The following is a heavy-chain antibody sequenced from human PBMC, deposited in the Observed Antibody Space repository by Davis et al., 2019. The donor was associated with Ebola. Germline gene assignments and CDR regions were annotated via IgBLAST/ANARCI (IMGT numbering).Heavy chain of an antibody. Sequence: PGGSLRLSCAASGFTFSSYAMSWVRQAPGKGLEWVSAISGSGGSTYYADSVKGRFTISRDNSKNTLYLQMNSLRAEDTAVYYCAKDNSGSYATGNDAFDIWDQGTMVTVSS. J-gene: IGHJ3*02. CDR2: ISGSGGST. CDR1: GFTFSSYA. D-gene: IGHD1-26*01. CDR3: AKDNSGSYATGNDAFDI. V-gene: IGHV3-23*01.